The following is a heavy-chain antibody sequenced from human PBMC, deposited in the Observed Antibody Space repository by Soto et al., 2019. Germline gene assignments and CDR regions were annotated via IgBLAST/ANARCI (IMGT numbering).Heavy chain of an antibody. CDR3: ARTDSSSWYYFDY. V-gene: IGHV4-61*01. CDR2: IYYSGST. J-gene: IGHJ4*02. Sequence: SETLSLTSTVSGGSVSSGSYYWSWIRQPPGKGLEWIGYIYYSGSTNYNPSLKSRVTISVDTSKNQFSLKLSSVTAADTAVYYCARTDSSSWYYFDYWGQGTLVTVSS. CDR1: GGSVSSGSYY. D-gene: IGHD6-13*01.